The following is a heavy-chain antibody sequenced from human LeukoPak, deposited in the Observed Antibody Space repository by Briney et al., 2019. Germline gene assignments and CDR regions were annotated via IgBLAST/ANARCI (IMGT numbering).Heavy chain of an antibody. J-gene: IGHJ4*02. Sequence: PGGSLRLSCAASEFTFSSYAMQWVRQAPGKGLEWVSGISASGGSTWYADSVKGRFTISRDNSKNTLYLQVNSLRAEDTAVYYCARDELAVAKKGFLDSWGQGTLVTVSS. V-gene: IGHV3-23*01. CDR1: EFTFSSYA. CDR2: ISASGGST. CDR3: ARDELAVAKKGFLDS. D-gene: IGHD6-19*01.